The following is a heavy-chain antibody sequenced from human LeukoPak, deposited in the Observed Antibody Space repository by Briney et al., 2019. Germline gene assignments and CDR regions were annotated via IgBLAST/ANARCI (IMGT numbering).Heavy chain of an antibody. J-gene: IGHJ6*02. CDR2: ISYDGSNK. Sequence: GGSLRLSCAASGFTFSSFGMHWVCQAPGKGLEWVTIISYDGSNKYYVESVKGRFTISRDNSKNTLYLQMNSLRAEDTAVYFCAKATKGYYFYGMDVWGQGTTVTVSS. V-gene: IGHV3-30*18. CDR1: GFTFSSFG. D-gene: IGHD1-26*01. CDR3: AKATKGYYFYGMDV.